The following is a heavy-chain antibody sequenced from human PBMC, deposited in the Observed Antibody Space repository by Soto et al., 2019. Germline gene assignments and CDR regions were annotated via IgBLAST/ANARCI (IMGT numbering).Heavy chain of an antibody. D-gene: IGHD5-18*01. CDR1: GFTFSSYG. J-gene: IGHJ6*02. Sequence: GGSLRLSCAASGFTFSSYGMHWVRQAPGKGLEWVAVIWYDGSNKYYADSVKGRFTISRDNSKNTLYLQMSSLRAEDTAVYYCARGGYSYGRYYYYYGMDVWGQGTTVTVSS. CDR2: IWYDGSNK. V-gene: IGHV3-33*01. CDR3: ARGGYSYGRYYYYYGMDV.